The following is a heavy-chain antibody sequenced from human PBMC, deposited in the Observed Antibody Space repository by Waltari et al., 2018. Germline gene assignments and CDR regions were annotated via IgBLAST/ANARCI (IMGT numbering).Heavy chain of an antibody. V-gene: IGHV1-24*01. J-gene: IGHJ5*02. CDR3: ATGLPFWSGYYPGP. CDR2: LDPEEGET. D-gene: IGHD3-3*01. CDR1: GYTLTELS. Sequence: QVQLVQSGAEVKKPGASVKVSCKVSGYTLTELSMHWVRQAPGKGLEWMGGLDPEEGETIYAQKCQGRVTITENTSTDTAYMELSSLRSEDTAVYYCATGLPFWSGYYPGPWGQGTLVTVSS.